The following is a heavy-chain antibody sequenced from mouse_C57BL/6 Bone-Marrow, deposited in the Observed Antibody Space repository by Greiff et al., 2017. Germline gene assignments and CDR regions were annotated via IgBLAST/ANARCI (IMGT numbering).Heavy chain of an antibody. J-gene: IGHJ2*01. CDR1: GYAFSSYW. V-gene: IGHV1-80*01. D-gene: IGHD2-3*01. CDR2: IYPGDGDT. Sequence: QVQLQQSGAELVKPGASVKISCKASGYAFSSYWMNWVKQRPGKGLEWIGQIYPGDGDTNYNGKFKGKATLTADKSSSTAYMQLSSLTSEDSAVYFCARSLLYDGYPIDYWGQGTTLTVSS. CDR3: ARSLLYDGYPIDY.